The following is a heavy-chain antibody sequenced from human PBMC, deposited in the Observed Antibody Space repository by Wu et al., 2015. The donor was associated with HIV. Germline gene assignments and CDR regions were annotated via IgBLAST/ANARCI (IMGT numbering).Heavy chain of an antibody. J-gene: IGHJ4*02. D-gene: IGHD4-23*01. Sequence: QVQLVQSGAEVKKPGASVKVSCETSGYIFTNYGINWVRQAPGQGLEWMGWINPNSGGSRYAQNFQGRVTMTRDTSINTAYMELSRLKSDDTAVYYCARGGPEVVILHQFDYWGQGTLGHRLL. V-gene: IGHV1-2*02. CDR2: INPNSGGS. CDR1: GYIFTNYG. CDR3: ARGGPEVVILHQFDY.